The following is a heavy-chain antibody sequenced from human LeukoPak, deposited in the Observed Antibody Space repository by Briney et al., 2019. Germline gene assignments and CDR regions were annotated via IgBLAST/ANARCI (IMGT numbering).Heavy chain of an antibody. J-gene: IGHJ6*02. D-gene: IGHD2/OR15-2a*01. CDR1: GGSISSYY. CDR2: IYYSGST. V-gene: IGHV4-59*01. Sequence: PSETLSLTCTVSGGSISSYYWSWIRQPPGKGLEWIGYIYYSGSTNYNPSLKSRVTISVDTSKNQFSLKLSSVTAADTAVYYCARDHGGSRYYYGMDVWGQGTTVTVSS. CDR3: ARDHGGSRYYYGMDV.